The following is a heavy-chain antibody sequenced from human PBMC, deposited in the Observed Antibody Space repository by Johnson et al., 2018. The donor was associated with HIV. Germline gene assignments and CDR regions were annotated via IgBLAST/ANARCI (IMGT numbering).Heavy chain of an antibody. CDR2: SNSDGTST. D-gene: IGHD6-13*01. Sequence: VQLVESGGGLIQPGGSLRLSCEASGLIFSRSWMHWVRQAPGKGLVWVSRSNSDGTSTSYADSVKGRFTISTDKAKNTLHLQMNSLRAEDTAVYYCARPQVAAAGRVVGNVESGDDAFDIWGQGTMVTVSS. V-gene: IGHV3-74*01. CDR1: GLIFSRSW. J-gene: IGHJ3*02. CDR3: ARPQVAAAGRVVGNVESGDDAFDI.